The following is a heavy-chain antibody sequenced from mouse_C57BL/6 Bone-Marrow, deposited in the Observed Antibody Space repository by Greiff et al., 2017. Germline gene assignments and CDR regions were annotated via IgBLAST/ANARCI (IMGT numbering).Heavy chain of an antibody. CDR3: ARDGYYPYYFDY. D-gene: IGHD2-3*01. Sequence: QVQLQQPGAELVMPGASVKLSCKASGYTFTSYWMHWVKQRPGQGLEWIGEIDPSDSYTTYNQKFKGKSTLTVDKSSSTAYMQLSSLTSEDSAVYYCARDGYYPYYFDYWGQGTTLTVSS. V-gene: IGHV1-69*01. CDR2: IDPSDSYT. CDR1: GYTFTSYW. J-gene: IGHJ2*01.